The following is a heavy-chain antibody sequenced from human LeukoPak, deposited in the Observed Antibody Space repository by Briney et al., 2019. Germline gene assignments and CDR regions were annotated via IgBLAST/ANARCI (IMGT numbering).Heavy chain of an antibody. CDR1: GYTFTSYG. J-gene: IGHJ5*02. CDR2: ISAYNGNT. D-gene: IGHD2-2*01. Sequence: GASVKVSCKASGYTFTSYGISWVRQAPGQGLEWMGWISAYNGNTNYAQKLQGRVTITTDASTSTAYMELRSLRSDDTAVYYCARVGGIKDIVVVPAVSNWFDPWGQGTLVTVSS. V-gene: IGHV1-18*01. CDR3: ARVGGIKDIVVVPAVSNWFDP.